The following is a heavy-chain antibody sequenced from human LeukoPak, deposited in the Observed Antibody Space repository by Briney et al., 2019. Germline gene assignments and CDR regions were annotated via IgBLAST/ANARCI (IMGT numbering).Heavy chain of an antibody. Sequence: GGSLRLSCAASGFTFNKYTMNWVRQAPGKGLEWVSSISTSSSYIYYADSVKGRFTISRDNAKNSLYLQMNSLRAEDTALYYCARTERGSSLSYYYYYYMDVWGKGTTVTVSS. CDR2: ISTSSSYI. J-gene: IGHJ6*03. CDR3: ARTERGSSLSYYYYYYMDV. CDR1: GFTFNKYT. D-gene: IGHD6-13*01. V-gene: IGHV3-21*04.